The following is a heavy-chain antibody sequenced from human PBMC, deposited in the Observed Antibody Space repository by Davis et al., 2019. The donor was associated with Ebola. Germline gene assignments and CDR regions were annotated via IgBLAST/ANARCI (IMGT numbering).Heavy chain of an antibody. J-gene: IGHJ3*02. V-gene: IGHV1-18*01. CDR1: CYAFHTYG. D-gene: IGHD5-12*01. CDR2: ITAYNGIP. CDR3: ARRSGYDVGDAFDI. Sequence: ASVQVSCKASCYAFHTYGLTWVRQAPAQGLEWMGWITAYNGIPRYSQKVQGRVTMTRDTSASTAYMELNNLRVDDTAVYYCARRSGYDVGDAFDIWGQGTMVTVSS.